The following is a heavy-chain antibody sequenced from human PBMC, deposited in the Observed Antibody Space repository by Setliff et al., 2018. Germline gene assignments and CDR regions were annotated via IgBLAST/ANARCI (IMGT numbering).Heavy chain of an antibody. V-gene: IGHV3-23*01. CDR2: ISGSGGST. Sequence: GGSLRLSCAASGFTFSSYAMNWVRQAPGKGLEWVSAISGSGGSTYYADSVKGRFTISRDNSKNTLYLQMNSLRAEDTAVYYCANPLGGEWGPWDAFDIWGQGTMVTVSS. J-gene: IGHJ3*02. CDR3: ANPLGGEWGPWDAFDI. D-gene: IGHD1-26*01. CDR1: GFTFSSYA.